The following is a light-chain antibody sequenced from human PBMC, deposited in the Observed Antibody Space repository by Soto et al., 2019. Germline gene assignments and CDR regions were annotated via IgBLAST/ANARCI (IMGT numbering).Light chain of an antibody. CDR3: HQYSTLPHT. CDR2: GIS. Sequence: ENVLTQSPGTLSLYPGERATLSCRASQAVTTSFFAWYLQKPGQAPRLLIYGISSRATGISDRFSGSGSGTDFALTISRREPEEFVVYYCHQYSTLPHTFGQGSKLEVK. CDR1: QAVTTSF. J-gene: IGKJ2*01. V-gene: IGKV3-20*01.